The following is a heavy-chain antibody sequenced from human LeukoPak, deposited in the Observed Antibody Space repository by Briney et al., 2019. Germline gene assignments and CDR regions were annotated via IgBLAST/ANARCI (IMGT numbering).Heavy chain of an antibody. V-gene: IGHV3-21*01. CDR2: ISNSSRYI. CDR1: GFTFSSYT. CDR3: ARDPGPIRDYGMDV. D-gene: IGHD5-24*01. J-gene: IGHJ6*02. Sequence: GGSLSLSCAASGFTFSSYTMNWFRQAPGKGLEWVSCISNSSRYIYYPDSVKGRCTNSRDNAKNSLFLQMNSLRAEDTAVYFCARDPGPIRDYGMDVWGQGTTVTVSS.